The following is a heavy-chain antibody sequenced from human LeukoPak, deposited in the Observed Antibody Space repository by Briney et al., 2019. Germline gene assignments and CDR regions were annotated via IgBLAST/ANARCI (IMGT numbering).Heavy chain of an antibody. CDR3: AKEFAAADYYYYGMDV. V-gene: IGHV3-30*18. Sequence: GGSLRLSCAASGFTFSSYGMHWVRQAPGKGLEWVAVISYDGSNKYYADSVKGRFNISRDNSKNTLYLQMNSLRAEDTAVYYCAKEFAAADYYYYGMDVWGQGTTVTVSS. D-gene: IGHD2-2*01. CDR1: GFTFSSYG. J-gene: IGHJ6*02. CDR2: ISYDGSNK.